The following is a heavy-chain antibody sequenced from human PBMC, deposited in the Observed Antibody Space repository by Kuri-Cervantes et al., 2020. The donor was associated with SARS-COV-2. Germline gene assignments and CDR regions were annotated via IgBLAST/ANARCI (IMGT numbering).Heavy chain of an antibody. CDR2: ISSSGTYT. J-gene: IGHJ2*01. CDR1: GFTFSDYY. V-gene: IGHV3-11*06. CDR3: ARGYYDSSGYPLGWYFDL. Sequence: GESLKISCAASGFTFSDYYMSWIRQAPGKGLEWLSYISSSGTYTNYAGSVKGRFTISGDNAKNSLYLQMNSLRAEDTAVYYCARGYYDSSGYPLGWYFDLWGRGTLVTVSS. D-gene: IGHD3-22*01.